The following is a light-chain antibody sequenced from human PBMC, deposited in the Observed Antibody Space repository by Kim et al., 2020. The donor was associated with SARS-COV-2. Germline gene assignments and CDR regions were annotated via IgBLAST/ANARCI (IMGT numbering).Light chain of an antibody. CDR2: GTS. J-gene: IGKJ4*01. Sequence: LSPGESATVCCRASENVGSSYFAWYQQKPGQTPRLLIYGTSTRATGIPDRFIGGGSGTDFTLTISRLEPEDFAVYYCQQFDDSLSFGGGTKVDIK. V-gene: IGKV3-20*01. CDR3: QQFDDSLS. CDR1: ENVGSSY.